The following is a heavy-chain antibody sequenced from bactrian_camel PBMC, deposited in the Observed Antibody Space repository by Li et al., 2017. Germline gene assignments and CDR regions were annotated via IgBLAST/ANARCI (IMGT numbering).Heavy chain of an antibody. CDR2: ISTRGSTT. CDR1: RLTFSNYY. Sequence: HVQLVESGGGLVQPGGSLRLSCVASRLTFSNYYMSWVRQAPGKGLEWVSSISTRGSTTYYADSVKGRFTISRDNAKNTVYLQMNSLKSEDTSQYYCATALGGAWWFDFGYWGQGTQVTVS. D-gene: IGHD2*01. CDR3: ATALGGAWWFDFGY. J-gene: IGHJ6*01. V-gene: IGHV3-2*01.